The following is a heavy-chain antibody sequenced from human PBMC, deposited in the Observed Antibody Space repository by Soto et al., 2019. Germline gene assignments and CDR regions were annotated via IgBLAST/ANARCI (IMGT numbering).Heavy chain of an antibody. CDR2: IYYSGST. D-gene: IGHD1-26*01. CDR1: GGSISSYY. V-gene: IGHV4-59*01. Sequence: SETLSLTCTVSGGSISSYYWSWIRQPPGKGLEWIGYIYYSGSTNYNPSLKSRVTISVDTSKNQFSLKLSSVTAADTAVYYCARDLVSGSYDGMDVWGEGTTVTVSS. CDR3: ARDLVSGSYDGMDV. J-gene: IGHJ6*04.